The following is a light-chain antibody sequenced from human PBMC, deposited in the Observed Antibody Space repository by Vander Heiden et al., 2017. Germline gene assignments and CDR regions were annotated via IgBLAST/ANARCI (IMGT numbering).Light chain of an antibody. CDR2: KDS. Sequence: SYELTQPPSVSVSPGQTARITCSGDALPKQYAFWYQQKQGQAPVLVRYKDSERSSGIPDRFSGSSTGTKATLTISGVQAEDEADDYCQSADRSGADVVFGGGTKLTVL. J-gene: IGLJ2*01. CDR1: ALPKQY. CDR3: QSADRSGADVV. V-gene: IGLV3-25*03.